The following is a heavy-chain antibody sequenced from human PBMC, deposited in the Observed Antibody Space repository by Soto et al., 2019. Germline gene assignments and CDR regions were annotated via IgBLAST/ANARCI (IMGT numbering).Heavy chain of an antibody. J-gene: IGHJ3*02. D-gene: IGHD3-16*02. CDR2: INHSGST. Sequence: NPSETLSLTCAVYGGSFSGYYWSWIRQPPGKGLEWIGEINHSGSTNYNPSLKSRVTISVDTSKNQFSLKLSSVTAADTAVYYCAREIKAYVWGSYRYGEDAFDIWGQGTMVTVSS. CDR1: GGSFSGYY. CDR3: AREIKAYVWGSYRYGEDAFDI. V-gene: IGHV4-34*01.